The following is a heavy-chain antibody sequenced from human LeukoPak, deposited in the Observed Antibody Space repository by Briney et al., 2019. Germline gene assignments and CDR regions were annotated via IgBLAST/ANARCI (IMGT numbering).Heavy chain of an antibody. CDR3: ATTYYYDSSGYYYL. CDR2: FYNSGRT. Sequence: SETLSLTCTVSGGSISSDLYYWNWIRQPAGKGLEWIGRFYNSGRTNFNPSLKSRVTISVDTSKNQFSLKLSSVTAADTAVYYCATTYYYDSSGYYYLWGQGTLVTVSS. CDR1: GGSISSDLYY. V-gene: IGHV4-61*02. D-gene: IGHD3-22*01. J-gene: IGHJ4*02.